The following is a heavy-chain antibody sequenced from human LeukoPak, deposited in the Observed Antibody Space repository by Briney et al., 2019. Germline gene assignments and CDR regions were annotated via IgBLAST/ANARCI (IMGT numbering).Heavy chain of an antibody. D-gene: IGHD3-10*01. CDR2: INHSGST. CDR1: GGSFSGYY. J-gene: IGHJ4*02. CDR3: ARRPVYYYGSGNRAFDY. Sequence: SETLSLTCAVYGGSFSGYYWSWIRQPPGKGLEWIGEINHSGSTNYNPSLKSRVTISVDTSKNQFSLKLSSVTAADTAVYYCARRPVYYYGSGNRAFDYCGQGTLVTVSS. V-gene: IGHV4-34*01.